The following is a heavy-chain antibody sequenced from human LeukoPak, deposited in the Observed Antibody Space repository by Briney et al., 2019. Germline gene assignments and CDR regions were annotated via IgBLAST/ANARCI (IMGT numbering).Heavy chain of an antibody. D-gene: IGHD3-10*01. V-gene: IGHV3-30*18. Sequence: PGRSVRLSCAVSGFTFSSYGMHWVRQAPGKGLEWVAVISYDGSNKYYADSVKGRFTISRDNSKNTLYLQMNSLRAEDTAVYYCAKDLVLWFGELFGGFDYWGQGTLVTVSS. CDR1: GFTFSSYG. CDR3: AKDLVLWFGELFGGFDY. J-gene: IGHJ4*02. CDR2: ISYDGSNK.